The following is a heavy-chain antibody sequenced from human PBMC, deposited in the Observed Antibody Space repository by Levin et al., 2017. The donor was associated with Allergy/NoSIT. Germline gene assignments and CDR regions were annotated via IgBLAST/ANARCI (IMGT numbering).Heavy chain of an antibody. V-gene: IGHV4-34*01. J-gene: IGHJ4*02. Sequence: SETLSLTCAVYGGSFSGYYWSWIRQPPGKGLEWIGEINHSGSTNYNPSLKSRVTISVDTSKNQFSLKLSSVTAADTAVYYCARAPRWLPNLLDYWGQGTLVTVSS. CDR2: INHSGST. CDR1: GGSFSGYY. D-gene: IGHD5-24*01. CDR3: ARAPRWLPNLLDY.